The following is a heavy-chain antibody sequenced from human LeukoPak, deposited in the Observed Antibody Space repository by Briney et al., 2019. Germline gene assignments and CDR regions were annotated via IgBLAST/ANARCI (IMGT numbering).Heavy chain of an antibody. J-gene: IGHJ4*02. Sequence: PSETLSLTCTVSGYSISSGYYWGWIRQSPGKGLEWIGSIYNSGSTYYNPSLKSRITISVDTSKNQFSLRLRSVTAADTATYYCARDRLWMKPLDYWGQGTLVIVSS. CDR3: ARDRLWMKPLDY. D-gene: IGHD5-12*01. CDR1: GYSISSGYY. CDR2: IYNSGST. V-gene: IGHV4-38-2*02.